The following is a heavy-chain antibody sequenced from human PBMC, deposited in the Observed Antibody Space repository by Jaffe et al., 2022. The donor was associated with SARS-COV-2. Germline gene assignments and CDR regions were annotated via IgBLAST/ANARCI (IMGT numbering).Heavy chain of an antibody. D-gene: IGHD1-1*01. CDR2: IYYSGST. V-gene: IGHV4-59*01. Sequence: QVQLQESGPGLVKPSETLSLTCTVSGGSISSYYWSWIRQPPGKGLEWIGYIYYSGSTNYNPSLKSRVTISVDTSKNQFSLKLSSVTAADTAVYYCARVGWNPGGFVPFDIWGQGTMVTVSS. J-gene: IGHJ3*02. CDR3: ARVGWNPGGFVPFDI. CDR1: GGSISSYY.